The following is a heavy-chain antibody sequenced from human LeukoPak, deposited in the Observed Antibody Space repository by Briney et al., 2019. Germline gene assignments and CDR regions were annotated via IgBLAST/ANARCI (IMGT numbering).Heavy chain of an antibody. V-gene: IGHV4-34*01. Sequence: SETLSLTCAVYGGSFSGYYWSWIRQPPGKGLEWIGEINHSGSTNYNPSLKSRVTISVDTSKNQFSLKLSSVTAADTAVYYCARGRRTTVTHRNKALERFFDPWGQGTLVTVSS. CDR3: ARGRRTTVTHRNKALERFFDP. J-gene: IGHJ5*02. CDR2: INHSGST. D-gene: IGHD4-11*01. CDR1: GGSFSGYY.